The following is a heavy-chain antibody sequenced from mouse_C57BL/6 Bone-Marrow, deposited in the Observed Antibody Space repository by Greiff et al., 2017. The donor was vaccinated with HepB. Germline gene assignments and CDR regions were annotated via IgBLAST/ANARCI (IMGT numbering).Heavy chain of an antibody. V-gene: IGHV5-6*02. Sequence: DVMLVESGGDLVKPGGSLKLSCAASGFTFSSYGMSWVRQTPDKRLEWVATISSGGSYTYYPDSVKGRFTISRDNAKNTLYLQMSSLKSEDTAMYDCAKVSLALYWYFDVWGTGTTVTVSS. CDR2: ISSGGSYT. J-gene: IGHJ1*03. D-gene: IGHD2-14*01. CDR1: GFTFSSYG. CDR3: AKVSLALYWYFDV.